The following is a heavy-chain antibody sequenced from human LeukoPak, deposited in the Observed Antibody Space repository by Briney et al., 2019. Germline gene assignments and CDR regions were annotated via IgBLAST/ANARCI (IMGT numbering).Heavy chain of an antibody. CDR2: INPNSGGT. CDR1: GYTFTGYY. Sequence: TSVKVSCKASGYTFTGYYMHWVRQAPGQGLEWMGWINPNSGGTNCAQKFQGRVTMTRDTSISTAYMELSRLRSDDTAVYYCARDAFIAATHGWSDYWGQGTLVTVSS. V-gene: IGHV1-2*02. J-gene: IGHJ4*02. CDR3: ARDAFIAATHGWSDY. D-gene: IGHD6-6*01.